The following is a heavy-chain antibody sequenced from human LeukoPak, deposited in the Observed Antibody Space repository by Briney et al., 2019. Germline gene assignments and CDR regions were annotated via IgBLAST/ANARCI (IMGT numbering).Heavy chain of an antibody. J-gene: IGHJ6*03. CDR1: VGTFSSYA. Sequence: SVKVSCKASVGTFSSYAISWVRQAPGQGLEWMGGSIPIFGTANYAQKFQGRVTITTDESTSTAYMELSSLRSEDTAVYYCARDPPSQTLPRYYYMDVWGKGTTVTVSS. CDR3: ARDPPSQTLPRYYYMDV. V-gene: IGHV1-69*05. CDR2: SIPIFGTA.